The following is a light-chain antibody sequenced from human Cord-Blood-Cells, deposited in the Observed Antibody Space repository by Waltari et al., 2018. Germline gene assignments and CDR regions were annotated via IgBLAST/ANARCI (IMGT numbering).Light chain of an antibody. CDR1: SPHIGAAYV. CDR2: GNS. V-gene: IGLV1-40*01. Sequence: QSVLTQPPSLSGAPGPRVTISCTGSSPHIGAAYVVHWYQQLPGPAPKLLIYGNSNRPSGVPDRFSGSKSGTSASLAITGLQAEDEADYYCQSYDSSLSGSVFGGGTKLTVL. J-gene: IGLJ2*01. CDR3: QSYDSSLSGSV.